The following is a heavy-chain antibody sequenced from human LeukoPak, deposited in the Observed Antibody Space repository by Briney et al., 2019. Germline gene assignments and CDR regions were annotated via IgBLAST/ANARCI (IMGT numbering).Heavy chain of an antibody. J-gene: IGHJ6*03. CDR3: ARAYYYDSSGYFLYYYYYYMDV. D-gene: IGHD3-22*01. CDR1: GGFISSYY. V-gene: IGHV4-59*01. Sequence: SETLSLTCTVSGGFISSYYGSWIRQPPGKGREGIGYIYYSGSTNYNPSLKSRVTISVDTSMNQFSLKLSSVTAADTAVYYCARAYYYDSSGYFLYYYYYYMDVWGKGATVTVSS. CDR2: IYYSGST.